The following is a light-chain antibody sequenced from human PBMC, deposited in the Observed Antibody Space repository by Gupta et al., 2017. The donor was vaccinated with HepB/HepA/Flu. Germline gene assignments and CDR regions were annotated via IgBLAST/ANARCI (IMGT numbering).Light chain of an antibody. Sequence: SFELTQPTSVSVYPGQTARITSSGDALANQYVYWYQQRPGQAPVVVMYKKTERPSGIPERFSGSKSGTTVTLTISGVQAEDEADYYCQSADTSGTYVFGGGTKVTVL. CDR2: KKT. CDR1: ALANQY. J-gene: IGLJ1*01. V-gene: IGLV3-25*03. CDR3: QSADTSGTYV.